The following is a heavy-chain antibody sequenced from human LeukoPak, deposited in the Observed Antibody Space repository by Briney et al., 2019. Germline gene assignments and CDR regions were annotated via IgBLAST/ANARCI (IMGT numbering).Heavy chain of an antibody. J-gene: IGHJ4*02. CDR2: INHSGST. CDR1: GGSFSDYY. CDR3: AREDSSSWDTPGVSGY. Sequence: SETLSLTCAVYGGSFSDYYWSWIRQPPGKGLEWIGEINHSGSTNYNPSLKSRVTISVDTSKNQFSLKLSSVTAADTAVYYCAREDSSSWDTPGVSGYWGQGTLVTVSS. V-gene: IGHV4-34*01. D-gene: IGHD6-13*01.